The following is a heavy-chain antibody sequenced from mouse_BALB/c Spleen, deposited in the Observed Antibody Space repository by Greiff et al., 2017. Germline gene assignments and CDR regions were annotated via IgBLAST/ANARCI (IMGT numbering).Heavy chain of an antibody. CDR1: GYAFTNYL. J-gene: IGHJ3*01. Sequence: QVQLKESGAELVRPGTSVKVSCKASGYAFTNYLIEWVKQRPGQGLEWIGVINPGSGGTNYNEKFKGKATLTADKSSSTAYMQLSSLTSDDSAVYFCANYYGSSEGFAYWGQGTLVTVSA. CDR2: INPGSGGT. D-gene: IGHD1-1*01. CDR3: ANYYGSSEGFAY. V-gene: IGHV1-54*01.